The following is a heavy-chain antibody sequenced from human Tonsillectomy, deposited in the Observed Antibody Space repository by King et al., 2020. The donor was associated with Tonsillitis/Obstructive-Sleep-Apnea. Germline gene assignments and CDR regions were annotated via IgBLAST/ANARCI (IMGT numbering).Heavy chain of an antibody. D-gene: IGHD4-23*01. J-gene: IGHJ4*02. CDR3: ARANSYYFDY. Sequence: VQLVESGGGLVKPGGSLRLSCAASVFTFSDYYMSWIRQAPGKGLEWFSYISSSSSKSNYADSVKGRFTISRDNAKNSLYLQMNSLRAEDTAVYYCARANSYYFDYWGQGTLVTVSS. CDR1: VFTFSDYY. V-gene: IGHV3-11*05. CDR2: ISSSSSKS.